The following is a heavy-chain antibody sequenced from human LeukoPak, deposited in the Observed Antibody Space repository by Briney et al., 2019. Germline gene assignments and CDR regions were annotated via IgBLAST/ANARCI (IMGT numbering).Heavy chain of an antibody. CDR3: ARGVNYYDSSGYSY. CDR1: GGSISSYY. V-gene: IGHV4-4*07. J-gene: IGHJ4*02. CDR2: IYTSGST. D-gene: IGHD3-22*01. Sequence: SETLSLTCTVSGGSISSYYWSWIRQPAGKGLEWIGRIYTSGSTNYNPSLKSRVTISVDTSKNQFSLKLSSVTAADTAVYYCARGVNYYDSSGYSYWGQGTLVTVSS.